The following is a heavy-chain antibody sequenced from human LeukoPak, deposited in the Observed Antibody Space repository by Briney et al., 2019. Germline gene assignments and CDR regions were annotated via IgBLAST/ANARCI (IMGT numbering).Heavy chain of an antibody. CDR2: IYYSGST. J-gene: IGHJ4*02. CDR1: GGSISGYY. V-gene: IGHV4-59*01. Sequence: SETLSLTCTVSGGSISGYYWSWIRQPPGKGLEWIGYIYYSGSTNYNPSLKSRVTISVDTSKNQFSLKLSSVTAADTAVYYCARARDYSNYEVGYWGQGTLVTVSS. CDR3: ARARDYSNYEVGY. D-gene: IGHD4-11*01.